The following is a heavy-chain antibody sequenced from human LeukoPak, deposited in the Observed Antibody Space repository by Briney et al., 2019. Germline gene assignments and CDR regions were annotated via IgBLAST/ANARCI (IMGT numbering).Heavy chain of an antibody. CDR2: ISGSSSTI. D-gene: IGHD2-2*01. J-gene: IGHJ3*01. Sequence: GGSLRLSCAASGFTFSSYSMNWVRQAPGKGLEWVSYISGSSSTIYYADSVKGRFTISRDNAKNSLSLHMNSLRAEDTAVYYCARDQGYCTSVSCRGDAFDVWGQGSMVSVSS. V-gene: IGHV3-48*04. CDR3: ARDQGYCTSVSCRGDAFDV. CDR1: GFTFSSYS.